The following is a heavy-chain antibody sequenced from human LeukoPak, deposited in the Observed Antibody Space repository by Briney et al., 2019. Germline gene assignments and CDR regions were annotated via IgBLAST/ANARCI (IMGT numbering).Heavy chain of an antibody. CDR1: GFTFRTFG. D-gene: IGHD3-10*01. Sequence: TGGSLRLACAASGFTFRTFGMHWVRQAPGKGLEWVAFIRYDASNKFYTDSVKGRFTISRDNSKDTLYLQMNSLRAEDRAVYYCAKEQVIYGAGTYDNSLYYMDAWGKGTTVVISS. J-gene: IGHJ6*03. V-gene: IGHV3-30*02. CDR2: IRYDASNK. CDR3: AKEQVIYGAGTYDNSLYYMDA.